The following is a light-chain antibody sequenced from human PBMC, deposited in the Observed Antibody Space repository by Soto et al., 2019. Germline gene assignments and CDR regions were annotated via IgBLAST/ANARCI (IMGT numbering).Light chain of an antibody. J-gene: IGLJ2*01. CDR1: SSNIGSNY. Sequence: QSVLTQPPSASGTPGQRVTISCSGSSSNIGSNYVYWYQHLPGTAPKLLIYRNNQRPSGVPDRFSGSKSGTSASLAISGLRSEDEADYHCAAWDDSLSGNVVFGGGTKLTVL. CDR3: AAWDDSLSGNVV. V-gene: IGLV1-47*01. CDR2: RNN.